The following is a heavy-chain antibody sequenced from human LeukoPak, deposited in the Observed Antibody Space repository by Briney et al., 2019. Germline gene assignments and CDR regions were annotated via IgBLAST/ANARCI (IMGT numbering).Heavy chain of an antibody. CDR1: GFTFSSYA. J-gene: IGHJ4*02. D-gene: IGHD2-21*01. Sequence: GGSLRLSCAASGFTFSSYAITWVRQAPGKGLEWVSAVSSNGAKTYYADSVKGRFTISRDNYKNMVFLQMNSLRAEDTAVYYCARDFAYKKFDYWGQGTLVTVSS. V-gene: IGHV3-23*01. CDR2: VSSNGAKT. CDR3: ARDFAYKKFDY.